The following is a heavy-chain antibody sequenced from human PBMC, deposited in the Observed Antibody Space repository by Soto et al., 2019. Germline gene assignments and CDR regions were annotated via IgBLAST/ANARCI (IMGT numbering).Heavy chain of an antibody. CDR1: GGSISSYY. CDR3: ARDLCSSTSCSNYYYYGMDV. V-gene: IGHV4-59*01. J-gene: IGHJ6*02. D-gene: IGHD2-2*01. CDR2: IYYSGST. Sequence: KSSETLSLTCTGSGGSISSYYWSWIRQPPGKGLEWIGYIYYSGSTNYNPSLKSRVTISVDTSKNQFSLKLSSVTAADTAVYYCARDLCSSTSCSNYYYYGMDVWGQGTTVTVSS.